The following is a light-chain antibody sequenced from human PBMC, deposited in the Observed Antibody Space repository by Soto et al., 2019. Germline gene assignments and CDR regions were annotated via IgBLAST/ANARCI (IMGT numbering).Light chain of an antibody. CDR2: KAS. V-gene: IGKV1-5*03. J-gene: IGKJ4*01. CDR1: QSISNS. Sequence: DIQMTQSPSTLSASVGDRVTIACRPSQSISNSLAWYQQKPGKAPNLLIYKASSLESGVPSRFSGSGSGTEFTLTISSLQPDDFATYYCRQYVSYPVTFGGGTKVEMK. CDR3: RQYVSYPVT.